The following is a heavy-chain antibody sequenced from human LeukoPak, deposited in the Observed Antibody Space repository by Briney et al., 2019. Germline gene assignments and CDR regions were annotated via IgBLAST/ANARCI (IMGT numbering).Heavy chain of an antibody. CDR1: GFTFSDYN. D-gene: IGHD4-23*01. V-gene: IGHV3-11*04. J-gene: IGHJ4*02. Sequence: GGSLRLSCAASGFTFSDYNMNWIRQAPGKGLEWVSYISTSGSIVNYRDSVKGRFTISRDNAKNSLYLQMNSLRAEDTAVYYCANAGNLFRSLNYWGQGTLVTVSS. CDR2: ISTSGSIV. CDR3: ANAGNLFRSLNY.